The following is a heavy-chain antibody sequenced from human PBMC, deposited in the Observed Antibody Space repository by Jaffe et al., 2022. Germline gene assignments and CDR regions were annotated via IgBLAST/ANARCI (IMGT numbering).Heavy chain of an antibody. CDR1: GFTFSSYA. J-gene: IGHJ4*02. D-gene: IGHD2-15*01. Sequence: EVQLLESGGGLVQPGGSLRLSCAASGFTFSSYAMSWVRQAPGKGLEWVSAISGSGGSTYYADSVKGRFTISRDNSKNTLYLQMNSLRAEDTAVYYCAKDAGYCSGGSCYSAVVYWGQGTLVTVSS. CDR3: AKDAGYCSGGSCYSAVVY. CDR2: ISGSGGST. V-gene: IGHV3-23*01.